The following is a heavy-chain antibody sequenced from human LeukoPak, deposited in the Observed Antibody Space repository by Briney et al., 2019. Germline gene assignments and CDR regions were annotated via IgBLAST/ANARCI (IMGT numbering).Heavy chain of an antibody. CDR3: ARMGILWFGELLYPNQYYFDY. D-gene: IGHD3-10*01. CDR1: GFIFFAYG. J-gene: IGHJ4*02. CDR2: ISGSGGTT. V-gene: IGHV3-23*01. Sequence: GALRLSCAASGFIFFAYGMTWVRQAPGKGLEWVSSISGSGGTTYYADSVKGRFTISRDNAKNSLYLQMNSLRAEDTAVYYCARMGILWFGELLYPNQYYFDYWGQGTLVTVSS.